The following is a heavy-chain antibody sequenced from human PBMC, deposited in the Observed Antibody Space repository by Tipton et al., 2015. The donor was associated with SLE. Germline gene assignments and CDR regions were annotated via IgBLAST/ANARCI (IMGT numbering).Heavy chain of an antibody. Sequence: SLRLSCAASGFTFSSYSMNWVRQAPGKGLEWVSYISSSSSTIYYADSVKGRFTISRDNAKNSLYLQMNSLRAEDTAVYYCARLGVAEDLDYWGQGTLVTVSS. V-gene: IGHV3-48*01. D-gene: IGHD5-12*01. CDR2: ISSSSSTI. CDR1: GFTFSSYS. CDR3: ARLGVAEDLDY. J-gene: IGHJ4*02.